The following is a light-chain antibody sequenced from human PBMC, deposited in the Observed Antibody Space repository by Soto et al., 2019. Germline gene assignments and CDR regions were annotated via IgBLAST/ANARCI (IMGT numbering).Light chain of an antibody. J-gene: IGLJ1*01. V-gene: IGLV2-14*01. CDR1: SSDVGGYNY. Sequence: QSALTQPASVSGSPGQSITISCTGTSSDVGGYNYVSWYQRHPGKAPKVIIYEVSNRPSGVSNRFSGSKSGNTASLTISGLQAEDEAEYFCTSYTSSTPYVFGTGTKLTVL. CDR2: EVS. CDR3: TSYTSSTPYV.